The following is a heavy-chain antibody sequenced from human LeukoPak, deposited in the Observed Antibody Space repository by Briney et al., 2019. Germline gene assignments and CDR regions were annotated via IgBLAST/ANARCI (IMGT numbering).Heavy chain of an antibody. D-gene: IGHD3-9*01. CDR2: ISSSGSTI. J-gene: IGHJ4*02. CDR3: ARAHARPYSDWFRSIYFDY. Sequence: GGSLRLSCAASGFTFSSYEMNWVRQAPGKGLEWVSYISSSGSTIYYADSVKGRFTISRDNAKNSLYLQMNSLRAEDTAVYYCARAHARPYSDWFRSIYFDYWGQGTLVTVSS. V-gene: IGHV3-48*03. CDR1: GFTFSSYE.